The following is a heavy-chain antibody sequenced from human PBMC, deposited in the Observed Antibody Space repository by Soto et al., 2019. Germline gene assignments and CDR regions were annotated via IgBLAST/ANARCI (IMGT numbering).Heavy chain of an antibody. V-gene: IGHV4-31*03. CDR2: IYYSGST. Sequence: SETLSLTCTVSGVSMSSGGYYWSWIRQHPGKGLEWIGYIYYSGSTYYNPSLKSRVTTSVDTSKNQFSLKLSSVTAADTAVYYCARLRSVDGLSWFDPWGQGTLVTVSS. CDR3: ARLRSVDGLSWFDP. CDR1: GVSMSSGGYY. J-gene: IGHJ5*02. D-gene: IGHD6-19*01.